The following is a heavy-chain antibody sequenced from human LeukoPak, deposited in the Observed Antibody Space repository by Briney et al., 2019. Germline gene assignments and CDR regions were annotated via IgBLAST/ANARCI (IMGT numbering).Heavy chain of an antibody. CDR3: ARAGLETYYGKSYFDY. J-gene: IGHJ4*02. CDR1: GGSISSSSYH. Sequence: PSETLSLTCTVSGGSISSSSYHWGWIRQPPGKGLEWIGSVYYSGSTYYNPSLKSRVTISVDTSKNQFSLKLSSVTAADTAVYYCARAGLETYYGKSYFDYWGQGTLVTVSS. D-gene: IGHD3-10*01. CDR2: VYYSGST. V-gene: IGHV4-39*01.